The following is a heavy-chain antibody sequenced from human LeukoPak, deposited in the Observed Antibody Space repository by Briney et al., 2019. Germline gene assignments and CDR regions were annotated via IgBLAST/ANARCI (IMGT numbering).Heavy chain of an antibody. D-gene: IGHD3-10*01. Sequence: SETLSLTCTVSGGSISSYYWSWIRQPAGKGLEWIGRIYTSGSTNYNPSLKSRVTMSVDTSKNQFSLKLSSVTAADTAVYYCARFKDYYGSGSYAFDIWGQGTMVTVSS. CDR3: ARFKDYYGSGSYAFDI. CDR2: IYTSGST. CDR1: GGSISSYY. V-gene: IGHV4-4*07. J-gene: IGHJ3*02.